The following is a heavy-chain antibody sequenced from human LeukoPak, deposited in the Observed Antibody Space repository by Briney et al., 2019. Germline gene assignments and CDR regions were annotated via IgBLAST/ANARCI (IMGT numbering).Heavy chain of an antibody. D-gene: IGHD6-13*01. Sequence: ESLKISCKASAYSFTSYWIGCLRQMPGKGLQWRVIIYPGDSGTRYSPSFQGQVTISADRSISTAYLQWSSLKASDTAMYYCARLESSSSNFDYWGQGSLVTVSS. CDR3: ARLESSSSNFDY. V-gene: IGHV5-51*01. J-gene: IGHJ4*02. CDR1: AYSFTSYW. CDR2: IYPGDSGT.